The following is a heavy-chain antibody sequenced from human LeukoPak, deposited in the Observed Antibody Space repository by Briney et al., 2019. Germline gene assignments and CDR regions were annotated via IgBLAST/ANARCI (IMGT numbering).Heavy chain of an antibody. CDR3: ARGFGGYYSFDY. CDR1: GFTFSNAW. J-gene: IGHJ4*02. D-gene: IGHD3-3*01. Sequence: GSLRLSCATSGFTFSNAWMNWIRQPPGKGLEWIGYIYYNGNTNYNPSLKSRVTISVDTSKNQFSLKLTSVTAADTAVYYCARGFGGYYSFDYWGQGTLVTDSS. CDR2: IYYNGNT. V-gene: IGHV4-59*01.